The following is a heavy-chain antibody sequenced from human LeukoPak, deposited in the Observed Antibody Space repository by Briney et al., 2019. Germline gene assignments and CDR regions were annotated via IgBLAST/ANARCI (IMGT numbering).Heavy chain of an antibody. J-gene: IGHJ4*02. CDR2: IYHSGST. D-gene: IGHD4-17*01. CDR1: GGSFSSYY. Sequence: SETLSLTCTVFGGSFSSYYWIWIRQPPGKGLEWIGYIYHSGSTYYNPSLKSRVTISVDRSKNQFSLKLSSVTAADTAVYYCARDRVDYGDRYFDYWGQGTLVTVSS. CDR3: ARDRVDYGDRYFDY. V-gene: IGHV4-30-2*01.